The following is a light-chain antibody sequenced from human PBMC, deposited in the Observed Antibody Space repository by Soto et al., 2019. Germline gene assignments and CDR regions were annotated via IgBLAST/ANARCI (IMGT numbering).Light chain of an antibody. J-gene: IGKJ5*01. V-gene: IGKV1-9*01. CDR2: AAS. CDR1: QGISSS. CDR3: QKLHKFPLT. Sequence: DIQLTQSPSFLSASVGDRVTITCRAGQGISSSLAWYQQKPGEAPKLLIYAASTLQSGAPSRFSGSGYGTEFTLTISSLQPDDFASYYCQKLHKFPLTFGQGTRLEIK.